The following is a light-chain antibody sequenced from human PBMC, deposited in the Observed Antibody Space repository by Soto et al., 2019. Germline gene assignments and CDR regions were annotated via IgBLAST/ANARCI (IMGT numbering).Light chain of an antibody. V-gene: IGLV2-14*01. J-gene: IGLJ1*01. CDR1: SSDVGGYNY. CDR3: SSYTSSSTRV. CDR2: DVS. Sequence: QSALTQPASVSGSPGQSITISCTGTSSDVGGYNYVSWYQQHPGKAPELMIYDVSNRPSGVSNRFSGSKSGNTASLTISGLQAEDEADYYCSSYTSSSTRVFGTGTKGTVL.